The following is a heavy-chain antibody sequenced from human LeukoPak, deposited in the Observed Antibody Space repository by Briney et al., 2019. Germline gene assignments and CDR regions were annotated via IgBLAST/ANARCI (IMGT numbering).Heavy chain of an antibody. CDR1: GGSISSYY. CDR3: ARRGSSGYYGGINYYYYGMDV. CDR2: IYYSGST. V-gene: IGHV4-59*08. Sequence: ESSETLSLTCTVSGGSISSYYWSWIRQPPGKGLEWIGYIYYSGSTNYNPSLKSRVTISVDTSKNQFSLKLSSVTAADTAVYYCARRGSSGYYGGINYYYYGMDVWGQGTTVTASS. D-gene: IGHD3-22*01. J-gene: IGHJ6*02.